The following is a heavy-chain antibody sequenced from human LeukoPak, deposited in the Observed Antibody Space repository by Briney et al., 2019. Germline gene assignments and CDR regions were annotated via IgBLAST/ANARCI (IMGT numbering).Heavy chain of an antibody. D-gene: IGHD4/OR15-4a*01. V-gene: IGHV3-23*01. CDR1: GFTFSSYA. CDR2: SGSGGDT. CDR3: AKARGATYGTYYFDY. Sequence: GGSLRLSCAASGFTFSSYAMNWVRQAPGKGLEWVSISGSGGDTYYADSVKGRFTISRDNSKNTLYLQMNSLRAEDTAVYYCAKARGATYGTYYFDYGGQGPLVTVSS. J-gene: IGHJ4*02.